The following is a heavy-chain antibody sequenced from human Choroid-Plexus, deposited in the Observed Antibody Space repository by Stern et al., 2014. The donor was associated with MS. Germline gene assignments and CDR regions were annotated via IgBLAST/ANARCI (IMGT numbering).Heavy chain of an antibody. V-gene: IGHV3-30*18. CDR2: TSYVGSNQ. D-gene: IGHD5-24*01. CDR1: GFNFNNYA. J-gene: IGHJ4*02. CDR3: AKGRWGDGYPIFDY. Sequence: VQLVESGGGVVQPGRSLRLSCAASGFNFNNYAMHWVRQAPGKGLEWVACTSYVGSNQNYADSVKGRFAISRDNSKNTLYLQMNSLRAADTAVYYCAKGRWGDGYPIFDYWGQGTVVTVSS.